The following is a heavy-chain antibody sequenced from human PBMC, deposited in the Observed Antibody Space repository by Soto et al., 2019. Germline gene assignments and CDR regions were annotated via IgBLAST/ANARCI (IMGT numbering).Heavy chain of an antibody. CDR3: ATSSIMGIEVAGHFDS. D-gene: IGHD6-19*01. V-gene: IGHV4-4*07. CDR1: GGPITGSH. Sequence: QVQLQESGPGQVKPLETLSLTCSVSGGPITGSHLSWIRQPVGKGLEWIGRMYVRGRGDYNPSLKGRVTMSIDTSKNQFSLKMRSVTAADTAVYYCATSSIMGIEVAGHFDSWGQGTLVSVSS. J-gene: IGHJ4*02. CDR2: MYVRGRG.